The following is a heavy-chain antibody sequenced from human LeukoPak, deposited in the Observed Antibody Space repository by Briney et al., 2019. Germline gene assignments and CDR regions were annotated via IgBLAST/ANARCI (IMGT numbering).Heavy chain of an antibody. CDR1: GFTFSSYN. CDR3: ARGLSFWSGYYYYYYMDV. J-gene: IGHJ6*03. Sequence: GGSLRLSCAASGFTFSSYNMNWVRQAPGKGLEWVSSITSGSSYIYYADSVKGRFTISRDNAKNSLYLQMNSLRAEDTAVYYCARGLSFWSGYYYYYYMDVWGKGTTVTVSS. V-gene: IGHV3-21*01. CDR2: ITSGSSYI. D-gene: IGHD3-3*01.